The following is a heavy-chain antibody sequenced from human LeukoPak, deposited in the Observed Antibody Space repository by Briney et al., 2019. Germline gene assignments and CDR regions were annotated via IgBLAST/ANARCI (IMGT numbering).Heavy chain of an antibody. CDR2: IWYDGSNK. Sequence: PGRSLRLSCAASGFTFSYYGFHWVRQAPDKGLEWVALIWYDGSNKYYADSVKGRFTISRDNSKNTLYLQMNSLRAEDTAVYYCARDLGTTNYYFDYWGQGTPVTVSS. V-gene: IGHV3-33*01. J-gene: IGHJ4*02. CDR3: ARDLGTTNYYFDY. D-gene: IGHD1-26*01. CDR1: GFTFSYYG.